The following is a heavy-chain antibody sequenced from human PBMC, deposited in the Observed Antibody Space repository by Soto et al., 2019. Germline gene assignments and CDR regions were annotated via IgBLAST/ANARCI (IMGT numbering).Heavy chain of an antibody. CDR2: SYYSGST. D-gene: IGHD3-10*01. V-gene: IGHV4-31*03. CDR3: ASSDYYGSGSAHLANFDY. J-gene: IGHJ4*02. Sequence: PSETLSLPFSVSGGPLSRWGYFWRCIRPHPGKGLAWIGYSYYSGSTYYNPSLKSRVTISVDTSKNQFSLKLSSVTAAATAVYYCASSDYYGSGSAHLANFDYWGQGTLVTVS. CDR1: GGPLSRWGYF.